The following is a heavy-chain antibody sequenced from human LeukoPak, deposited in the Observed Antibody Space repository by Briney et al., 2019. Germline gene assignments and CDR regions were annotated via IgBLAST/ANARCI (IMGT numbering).Heavy chain of an antibody. J-gene: IGHJ6*03. Sequence: ASVKVSCKASGYTFTGYYMHWVRQAPGQGLEWMGWINPNSGGTNYAQKFQGRVTMTRDTSISTAYMELSRLRSDDTAVYYCARWAGTHYYYYYYMDVWGKGTTVTVSS. V-gene: IGHV1-2*02. CDR3: ARWAGTHYYYYYYMDV. CDR1: GYTFTGYY. D-gene: IGHD6-19*01. CDR2: INPNSGGT.